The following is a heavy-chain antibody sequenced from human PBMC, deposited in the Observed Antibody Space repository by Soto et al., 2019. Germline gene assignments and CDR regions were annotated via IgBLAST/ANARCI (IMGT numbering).Heavy chain of an antibody. V-gene: IGHV3-15*01. J-gene: IGHJ6*02. D-gene: IGHD2-2*01. CDR2: IKSKTDGGTT. CDR1: GFTFSNAW. CDR3: TTDTSDIVVVPATNRYYYYGMDV. Sequence: VGSLRLSCAASGFTFSNAWMSWVRQAPGKGLEWVGRIKSKTDGGTTDYAAPVKGRFTISRDDSKNTLYLQMNSLKTEDTAVYYCTTDTSDIVVVPATNRYYYYGMDVWGQGTTVTVSS.